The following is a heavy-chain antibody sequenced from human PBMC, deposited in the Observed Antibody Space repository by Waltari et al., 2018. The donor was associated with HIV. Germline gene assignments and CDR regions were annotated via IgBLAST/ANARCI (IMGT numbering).Heavy chain of an antibody. CDR3: ASLYSSGWYWFDY. V-gene: IGHV3-7*01. CDR1: GFTFRSYW. J-gene: IGHJ4*02. Sequence: EVQLVESGGGLVQPGGSLRLSCAASGFTFRSYWMSWVRQAPGKGVEWVDNIKQDESGKCYVDSEKGRFTISRDNAKNALYLQRNSLRAEDTAVYYCASLYSSGWYWFDYWGQGTLVTVSS. CDR2: IKQDESGK. D-gene: IGHD6-19*01.